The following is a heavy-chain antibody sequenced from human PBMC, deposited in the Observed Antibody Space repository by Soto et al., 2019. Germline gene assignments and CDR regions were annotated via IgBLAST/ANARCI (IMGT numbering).Heavy chain of an antibody. CDR3: AKDEYYYSRSGSSIFYS. J-gene: IGHJ1*01. D-gene: IGHD3-22*01. Sequence: GGSLRLSCEVSGFTFSAYGMHWVRQAPGKGLEWVAAISHDGTNKNYGDSVKGRFTISRDNSKKTLYLQMNSLRPEDTALYYCAKDEYYYSRSGSSIFYSWGQRTPLTVSS. V-gene: IGHV3-30*18. CDR2: ISHDGTNK. CDR1: GFTFSAYG.